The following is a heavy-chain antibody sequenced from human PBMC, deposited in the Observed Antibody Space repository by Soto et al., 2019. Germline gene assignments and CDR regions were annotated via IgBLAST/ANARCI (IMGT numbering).Heavy chain of an antibody. Sequence: GGSLRLSCAASGFTFSSYGMHWVRQAPGKGLEWVAVIWYDGSNKYYADSVKGRFTISRDNSKNTLYLQMNSLRAEDTAVYYCARVAKSFWVDTAIAYWGQGTLVTVSS. CDR2: IWYDGSNK. CDR3: ARVAKSFWVDTAIAY. V-gene: IGHV3-33*01. D-gene: IGHD5-18*01. J-gene: IGHJ4*02. CDR1: GFTFSSYG.